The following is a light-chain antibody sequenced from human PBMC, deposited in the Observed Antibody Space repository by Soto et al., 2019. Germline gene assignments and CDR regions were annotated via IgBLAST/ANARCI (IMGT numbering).Light chain of an antibody. CDR1: ESVSSN. Sequence: EIVMTQSPTTLSVSPGDTATLSCRASESVSSNLAWYQQKPGQAPRLLIYGASIRATGVPARFSGSGSGTEFTLTINSLQSEGFAVYYCQLYNNWPPWTFGQGTKVEI. CDR2: GAS. J-gene: IGKJ1*01. V-gene: IGKV3-15*01. CDR3: QLYNNWPPWT.